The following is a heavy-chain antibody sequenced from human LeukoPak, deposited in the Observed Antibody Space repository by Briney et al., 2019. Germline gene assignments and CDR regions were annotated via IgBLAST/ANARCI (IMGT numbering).Heavy chain of an antibody. Sequence: SGPTLVNPTQTLTLTCTFSGFSLSTSGVGVGWIRQPPGKALEWLALIYWDDDKRYSPSLKSRLTITKDTSKNQVVLTMTNMDPVDTATYYCARLTPLTMVRGTYFDYWGQGTLVTVSS. CDR2: IYWDDDK. CDR3: ARLTPLTMVRGTYFDY. J-gene: IGHJ4*02. V-gene: IGHV2-5*02. CDR1: GFSLSTSGVG. D-gene: IGHD3-10*01.